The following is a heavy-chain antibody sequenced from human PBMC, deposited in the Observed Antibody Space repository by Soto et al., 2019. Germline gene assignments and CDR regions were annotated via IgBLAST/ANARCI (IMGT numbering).Heavy chain of an antibody. Sequence: RNWWYQVQKPPGKGLEWIGEIYHSGSTNYNPSLKSRVTISVDKSKNQFSLKLSSVTAADTAVYYCARDSGYSYGVLYVWRQGTTVTGSS. V-gene: IGHV4-4*02. CDR3: ARDSGYSYGVLYV. D-gene: IGHD5-18*01. J-gene: IGHJ6*02. CDR1: RNW. CDR2: IYHSGST.